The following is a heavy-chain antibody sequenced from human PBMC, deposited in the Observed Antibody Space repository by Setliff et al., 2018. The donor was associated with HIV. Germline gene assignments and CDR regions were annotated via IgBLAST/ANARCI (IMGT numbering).Heavy chain of an antibody. CDR3: ARDDPAGGIDF. CDR1: GFTFNTYG. V-gene: IGHV3-23*01. Sequence: GGSLRLSCSASGFTFNTYGMSWVRQAPGKGLEWVSVISGSGSGTFYADSVKGRFTISRDNSKNTLYLQMNRLRVDDTAVYYCARDDPAGGIDFWGQGTLVTVSS. CDR2: ISGSGSGT. D-gene: IGHD1-26*01. J-gene: IGHJ4*02.